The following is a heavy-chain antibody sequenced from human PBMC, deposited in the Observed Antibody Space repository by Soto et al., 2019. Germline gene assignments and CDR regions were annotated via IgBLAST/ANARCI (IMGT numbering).Heavy chain of an antibody. CDR3: ARSSHYNHDALDM. J-gene: IGHJ3*02. CDR1: GGSFCDFY. Sequence: SETLSLTCAGYGGSFCDFYWSWIRQPPGKGLEWIGEVNHSGRTNYKPSLKSRLTMSVDTSKNQFSLKLSSVTAADTAVYYCARSSHYNHDALDMWGQGTMVT. D-gene: IGHD1-1*01. V-gene: IGHV4-34*01. CDR2: VNHSGRT.